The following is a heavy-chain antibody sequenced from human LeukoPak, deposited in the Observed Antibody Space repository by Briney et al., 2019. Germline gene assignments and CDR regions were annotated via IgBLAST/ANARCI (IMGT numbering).Heavy chain of an antibody. J-gene: IGHJ4*02. CDR3: ARPPSYYDSSGYIDY. Sequence: PGESLKISCKGSGYSFTSYWIGWVRQMPGKGLEWIGIIYPGDSDTRYSPSFQGQVTISADKSISTAYLQWSSLKASDTAMYYCARPPSYYDSSGYIDYWGQGTLVTVSS. D-gene: IGHD3-22*01. CDR1: GYSFTSYW. CDR2: IYPGDSDT. V-gene: IGHV5-51*01.